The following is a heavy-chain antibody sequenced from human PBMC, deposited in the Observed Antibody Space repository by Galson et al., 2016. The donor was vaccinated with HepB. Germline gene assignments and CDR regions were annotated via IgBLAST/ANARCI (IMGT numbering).Heavy chain of an antibody. CDR1: GFTFSSYA. D-gene: IGHD6-13*01. V-gene: IGHV3-33*03. CDR2: IWYAGSNK. J-gene: IGHJ5*02. Sequence: SLRLSCAASGFTFSSYAMHWVRQAPDKGLEWVAVIWYAGSNKYYADSVKGRFTISRDDSKGTLFLQMNSLTADDTAVYYCVKDRPYGTGWYGCSESWGQGTLVIVSS. CDR3: VKDRPYGTGWYGCSES.